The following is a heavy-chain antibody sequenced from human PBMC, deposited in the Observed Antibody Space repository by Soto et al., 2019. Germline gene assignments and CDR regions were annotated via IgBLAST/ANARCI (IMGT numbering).Heavy chain of an antibody. CDR1: GYNFTSHY. D-gene: IGHD3-3*01. V-gene: IGHV1-46*01. CDR2: IYPRGGTT. Sequence: ASVKVSCKASGYNFTSHYMHWVRQAPGQGLESMGIIYPRGGTTIYAQKFQGRVTMTRDTSTHTFYMELSSLRSEDTAIFYCARVVYFSTGTTFHYHGLDVWGQGTTVTVSS. CDR3: ARVVYFSTGTTFHYHGLDV. J-gene: IGHJ6*02.